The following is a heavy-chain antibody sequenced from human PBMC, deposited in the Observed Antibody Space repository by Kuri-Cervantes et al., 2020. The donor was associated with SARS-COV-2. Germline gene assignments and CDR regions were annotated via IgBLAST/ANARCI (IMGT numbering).Heavy chain of an antibody. V-gene: IGHV1-2*02. J-gene: IGHJ4*02. Sequence: ASVKVSCKASGYTFTGYYMHWVRQAPGQGLEWMGWINPNSGGTNYAQKFQGRVAMTRDTSISTAYMELSRLISDDTAVYYCARAYQGLGIWGDIDYWGQGTLVTVSS. CDR3: ARAYQGLGIWGDIDY. D-gene: IGHD3-16*01. CDR1: GYTFTGYY. CDR2: INPNSGGT.